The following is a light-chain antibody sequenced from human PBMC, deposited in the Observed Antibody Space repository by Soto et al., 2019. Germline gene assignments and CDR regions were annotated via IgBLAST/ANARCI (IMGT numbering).Light chain of an antibody. J-gene: IGKJ3*01. V-gene: IGKV3-15*01. CDR3: QQYNNWPPFT. CDR1: QSVSGN. Sequence: EIVMTQSPATLSVSPGERATLSCRASQSVSGNLAWYQQKPGQAPRLLIYGASTRATGIPARFSGSGSGTEFTLTISSLQSEDFAAYYCQQYNNWPPFTFGPGTKVDIQ. CDR2: GAS.